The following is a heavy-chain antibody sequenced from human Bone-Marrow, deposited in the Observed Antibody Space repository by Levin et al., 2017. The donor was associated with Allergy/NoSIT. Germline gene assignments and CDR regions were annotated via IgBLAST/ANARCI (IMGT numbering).Heavy chain of an antibody. Sequence: GGSLRLSCAVSGFTVSSEYMNWVRQAPGKGLEWVSVIYRGGSTYYADSVKGRFSISRDNSKNTLYLQMDSLRAADTAIYYCGREGWDLLGGASDIWGQGTMVTVSS. J-gene: IGHJ3*02. CDR3: GREGWDLLGGASDI. D-gene: IGHD1-26*01. V-gene: IGHV3-53*01. CDR2: IYRGGST. CDR1: GFTVSSEY.